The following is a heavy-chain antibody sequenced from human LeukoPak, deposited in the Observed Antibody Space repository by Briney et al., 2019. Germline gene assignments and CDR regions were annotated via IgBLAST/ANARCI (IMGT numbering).Heavy chain of an antibody. CDR1: GFTFSSYN. CDR2: ITSSSIYK. J-gene: IGHJ4*02. CDR3: ARYSGAYRDF. D-gene: IGHD1-26*01. Sequence: PGGSLRLSCAASGFTFSSYNMTWVRQAPGKALEWVSSITSSSIYKFYADSVKGRFTISRDNAKNSLYLQMDSLRAEDTAVYYCARYSGAYRDFWGQGTLVTVSS. V-gene: IGHV3-21*01.